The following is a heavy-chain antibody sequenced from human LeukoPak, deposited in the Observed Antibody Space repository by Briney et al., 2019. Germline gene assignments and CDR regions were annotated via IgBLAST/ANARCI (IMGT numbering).Heavy chain of an antibody. J-gene: IGHJ4*02. CDR3: ARVTTSGSYKFDY. V-gene: IGHV3-66*01. CDR1: GFTVSSNY. D-gene: IGHD3-10*01. CDR2: IYSGGST. Sequence: GGSLRLSCAASGFTVSSNYMSWVRQAPGKGLEWVSVIYSGGSTYYADSVKGRFTISRDTSKNTLYLQMNSLRAEDTAVYYCARVTTSGSYKFDYWGQGTLVTVSS.